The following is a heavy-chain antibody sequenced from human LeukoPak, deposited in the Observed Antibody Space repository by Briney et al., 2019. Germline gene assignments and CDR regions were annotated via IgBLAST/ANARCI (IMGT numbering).Heavy chain of an antibody. CDR1: GFTVSSNY. Sequence: GGSLRLSCAASGFTVSSNYMSWARQAPGKGLEWVSVIYSGGSTYYADSVKGRFTISRDNSKNTLYLQMNSLRAEDTAVYYCAREWDDSSGYYKLWGQGTLVTVPS. CDR2: IYSGGST. J-gene: IGHJ4*02. D-gene: IGHD3-22*01. V-gene: IGHV3-53*01. CDR3: AREWDDSSGYYKL.